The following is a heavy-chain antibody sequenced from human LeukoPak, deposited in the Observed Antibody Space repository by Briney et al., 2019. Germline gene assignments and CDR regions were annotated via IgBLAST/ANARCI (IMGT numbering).Heavy chain of an antibody. CDR2: IKQDGSEK. D-gene: IGHD2-15*01. V-gene: IGHV3-7*01. J-gene: IGHJ1*01. CDR1: GFTFSSYW. CDR3: ARVGYCSGGSCYGTGYFQH. Sequence: GGSLRLSCAASGFTFSSYWMSWVRQAPGKGLEWVANIKQDGSEKYYVDSVKGRFTISRDNTKNSLYLQMNSLRAEGTAVYYCARVGYCSGGSCYGTGYFQHWGQGTLVTVSS.